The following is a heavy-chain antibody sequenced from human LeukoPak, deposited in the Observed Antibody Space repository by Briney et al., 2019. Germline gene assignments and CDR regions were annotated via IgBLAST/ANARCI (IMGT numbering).Heavy chain of an antibody. V-gene: IGHV3-23*01. Sequence: GGSLRLSXAASGFTFRSYAMSWVRQAPGKGLEWVSVISGSGGSTYYADSVKGRFTISRDNSKNTLYLQMNSLRAEDTAVYYCAKDLVMPTIPSFDYWGQGTLVTVSS. CDR3: AKDLVMPTIPSFDY. CDR1: GFTFRSYA. D-gene: IGHD5-24*01. CDR2: ISGSGGST. J-gene: IGHJ4*02.